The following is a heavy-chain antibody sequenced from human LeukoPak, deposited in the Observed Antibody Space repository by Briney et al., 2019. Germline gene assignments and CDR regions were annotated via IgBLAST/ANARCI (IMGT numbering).Heavy chain of an antibody. V-gene: IGHV4-4*02. CDR2: IYHSGST. CDR3: AASIAVAGFDY. Sequence: SETLSLTCAVSGGSISSSNWWSWVRQPPGKGLEWIGEIYHSGSTNYNPSLKSRVTMSVDTSKNQFSLKLSSVTAADTAVYYCAASIAVAGFDYWGQGTLVTVSS. J-gene: IGHJ4*02. D-gene: IGHD6-19*01. CDR1: GGSISSSNW.